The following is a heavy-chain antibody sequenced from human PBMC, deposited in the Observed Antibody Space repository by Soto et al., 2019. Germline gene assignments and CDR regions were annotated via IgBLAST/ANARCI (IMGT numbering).Heavy chain of an antibody. CDR1: GFTVSSFG. Sequence: PGGSLRLSCSGSGFTVSSFGMHWVRQAPGKGLEHVSTLSSNGIGTYYADSVKGRFTISRDNAKSTLFLQMNSLRDEDTAVYYCARECCSGGNYYTYYFDPWGQGIPVTVSS. CDR3: ARECCSGGNYYTYYFDP. D-gene: IGHD1-26*01. J-gene: IGHJ5*02. CDR2: LSSNGIGT. V-gene: IGHV3-64*04.